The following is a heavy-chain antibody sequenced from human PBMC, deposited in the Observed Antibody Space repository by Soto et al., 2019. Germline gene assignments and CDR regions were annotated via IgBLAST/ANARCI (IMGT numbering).Heavy chain of an antibody. CDR3: ARDGREASGMDV. Sequence: SETLSLTCTVSGGSISSHYWSWVRQAPGKGLEWIGHIYYRGSTTYNPSLRSRSTISVDTSNNQFSLKLNSVTTADTVVYYCARDGREASGMDVWGQGTKVTVSS. D-gene: IGHD1-26*01. V-gene: IGHV4-59*11. CDR1: GGSISSHY. CDR2: IYYRGST. J-gene: IGHJ6*02.